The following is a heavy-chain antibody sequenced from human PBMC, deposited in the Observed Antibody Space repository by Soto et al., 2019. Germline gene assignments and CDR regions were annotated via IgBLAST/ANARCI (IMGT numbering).Heavy chain of an antibody. V-gene: IGHV3-53*01. CDR2: IYSGGST. CDR3: ARDRGGTHWFVP. CDR1: GFTVSSNY. Sequence: GGSLRLSCAASGFTVSSNYMSWVRQAPGKGLEWVSVIYSGGSTYYADSVKGRFTISRDNSKNTLYLQMNSLRAEDTAVYYCARDRGGTHWFVPWGQGTLVTVSS. J-gene: IGHJ5*02. D-gene: IGHD1-26*01.